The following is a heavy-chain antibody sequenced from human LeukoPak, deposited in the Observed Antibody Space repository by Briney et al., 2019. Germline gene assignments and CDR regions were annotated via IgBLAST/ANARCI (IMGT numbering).Heavy chain of an antibody. CDR3: AKYDFWTPTGWFDP. Sequence: PGGSLRLSCAASGFTFSGSAMHWVRQASGKGLEWVGRIRSKANSYATAYAASVKGRFTISRDDSKNTAYLQMNSLRAEDTAVYYCAKYDFWTPTGWFDPWGQGTLVTVSS. CDR1: GFTFSGSA. V-gene: IGHV3-73*01. J-gene: IGHJ5*02. CDR2: IRSKANSYAT. D-gene: IGHD3-3*01.